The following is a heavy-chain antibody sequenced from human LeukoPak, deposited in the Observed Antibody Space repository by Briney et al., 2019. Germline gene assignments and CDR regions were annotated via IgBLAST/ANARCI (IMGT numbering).Heavy chain of an antibody. J-gene: IGHJ3*01. Sequence: GGSLRLSCAASGFTFSDYAMHWVRQAPGEGLEWVAVLSYGGTNKYYADSVKGRFTISRDNSKNTMFLQMNSLRAEDTAVYHCARDRSGYANDAFDFWGQGTMVTVSS. D-gene: IGHD3-3*01. CDR1: GFTFSDYA. CDR3: ARDRSGYANDAFDF. CDR2: LSYGGTNK. V-gene: IGHV3-30-3*01.